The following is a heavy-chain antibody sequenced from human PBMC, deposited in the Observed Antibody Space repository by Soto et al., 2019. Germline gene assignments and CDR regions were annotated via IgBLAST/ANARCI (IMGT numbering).Heavy chain of an antibody. J-gene: IGHJ4*02. V-gene: IGHV3-23*01. CDR2: INEGGDTT. CDR3: ARLPKGSLVTA. D-gene: IGHD2-21*02. Sequence: VLLLESGGDLLQPGGSLRLSCAASGFTFSTFAMSWVRQAPGRGLEWVSFINEGGDTTNYADSVKGRFTISRDNTKNALFLQMNSLRDDDTATYYCARLPKGSLVTAWGQGTRVTVSS. CDR1: GFTFSTFA.